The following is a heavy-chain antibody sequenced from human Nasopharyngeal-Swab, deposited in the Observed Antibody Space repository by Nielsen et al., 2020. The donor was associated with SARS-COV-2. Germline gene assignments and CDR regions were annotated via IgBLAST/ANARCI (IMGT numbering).Heavy chain of an antibody. CDR1: GFTFGSYA. Sequence: GESLKISCAASGFTFGSYAMSWVRQAPGKGLEWVSAISGSGGSTYYADSVKGRFTISRDNSKNTLYLQMNSLRAEDTAVYYCAKDYYDSSGYHPDAFDIWGQGTMVTVSS. V-gene: IGHV3-23*01. D-gene: IGHD3-22*01. J-gene: IGHJ3*02. CDR2: ISGSGGST. CDR3: AKDYYDSSGYHPDAFDI.